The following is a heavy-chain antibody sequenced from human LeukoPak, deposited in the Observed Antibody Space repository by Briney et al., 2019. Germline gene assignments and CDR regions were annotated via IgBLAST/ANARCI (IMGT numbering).Heavy chain of an antibody. Sequence: ASVKVSCKASGYTFTSYDINWVRQATGQELEWMGWMNPNSGNTGYAQKFQGRVTITRNTSISTAYMELSSLRSEDTAVYYCARGGYSSGWYRWFDPWGQGTLVTVSS. V-gene: IGHV1-8*03. J-gene: IGHJ5*02. CDR1: GYTFTSYD. CDR2: MNPNSGNT. CDR3: ARGGYSSGWYRWFDP. D-gene: IGHD6-19*01.